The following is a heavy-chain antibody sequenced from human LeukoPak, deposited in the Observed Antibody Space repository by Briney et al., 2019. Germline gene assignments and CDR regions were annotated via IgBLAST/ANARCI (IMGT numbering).Heavy chain of an antibody. D-gene: IGHD6-19*01. J-gene: IGHJ1*01. Sequence: ASVKVSCKTSGYSFTGYYIHWVRQAPGQGLEWMGWINPNSGGTNYAQNFQGRVTMTRDTSISTAYMELSRLRSDDTAVYFCARGISEAVPGRYFQHWGQGTLVTASS. V-gene: IGHV1-2*02. CDR2: INPNSGGT. CDR3: ARGISEAVPGRYFQH. CDR1: GYSFTGYY.